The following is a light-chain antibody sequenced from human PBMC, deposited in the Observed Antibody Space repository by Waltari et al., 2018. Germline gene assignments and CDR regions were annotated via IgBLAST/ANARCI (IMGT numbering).Light chain of an antibody. V-gene: IGKV2-30*02. CDR1: QSLVHSDGKTY. CDR3: MQGTHWPPWT. Sequence: DVVMTQSPLSLPVTLGQPASISCKSSQSLVHSDGKTYLNWFQQRPGQSPRRLIYKVSNRDSGVPDRFSGSGSGTDFTLKISRVEAEDVGVYYCMQGTHWPPWTFGQGTNVEIK. J-gene: IGKJ1*01. CDR2: KVS.